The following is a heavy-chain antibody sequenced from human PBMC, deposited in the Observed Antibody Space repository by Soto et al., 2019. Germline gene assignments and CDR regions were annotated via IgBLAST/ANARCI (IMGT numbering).Heavy chain of an antibody. D-gene: IGHD2-2*01. J-gene: IGHJ6*03. CDR1: GFTFSNYC. V-gene: IGHV3-33*01. CDR2: IWYDGSNK. CDR3: ARASHCSSTSCYAEPLDMDV. Sequence: PGGALRPSCSASGFTFSNYCMHRVRPAPGKGLGGVAVIWYDGSNKYYADSVKGRFTISRDNSKNTLYLQMNSLRAEDTAVYYCARASHCSSTSCYAEPLDMDVWGKGTTVTVSS.